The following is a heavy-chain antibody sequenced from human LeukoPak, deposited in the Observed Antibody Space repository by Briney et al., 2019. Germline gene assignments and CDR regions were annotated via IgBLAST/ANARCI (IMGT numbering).Heavy chain of an antibody. CDR2: IYSYGST. CDR3: ARLGGKQLVRYYQYYMDV. CDR1: GFTVSSNY. Sequence: GGSQRLSCAASGFTVSSNYMSWVRQAPGKGLEGVSVIYSYGSTYYADSVKGRFTISRDNSKNTLYLQMNSLRVEDTAVYYCARLGGKQLVRYYQYYMDVWGKGTTVTVSS. J-gene: IGHJ6*03. D-gene: IGHD6-6*01. V-gene: IGHV3-66*02.